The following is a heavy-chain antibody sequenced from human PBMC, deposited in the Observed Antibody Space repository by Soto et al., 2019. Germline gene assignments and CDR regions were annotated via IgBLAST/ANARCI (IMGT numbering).Heavy chain of an antibody. D-gene: IGHD1-1*01. CDR1: GFTFSTYC. CDR2: TCRYGREL. V-gene: IGHV3-74*01. CDR3: VRGTTAWRGMDY. Sequence: PGGSLRLSCAASGFTFSTYCMHWVRHTPGTGLVWVSRTCRYGRELYYADSVKGRFTISRDDAKNTLYLQMDSLRVEDTGIYYCVRGTTAWRGMDYWGQGARVTVSA. J-gene: IGHJ4*02.